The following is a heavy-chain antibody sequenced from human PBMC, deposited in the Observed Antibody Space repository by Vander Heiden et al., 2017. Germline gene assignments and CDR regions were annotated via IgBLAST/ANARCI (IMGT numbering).Heavy chain of an antibody. CDR3: AKRDYYESSGYYFRHPYRF. J-gene: IGHJ4*02. Sequence: EVQLLESGGGLVQPGGSLRLSCAAASGFTFSGCAMTWVRQAPGKGLEWVSGISASGSGTYYADSVKGRFTISRDNSKNTIYLQMNDLRAGDTAVYFCAKRDYYESSGYYFRHPYRFWGQGILVTVS. V-gene: IGHV3-23*01. D-gene: IGHD3-22*01. CDR2: ISASGSGT. CDR1: GFTFSGCA.